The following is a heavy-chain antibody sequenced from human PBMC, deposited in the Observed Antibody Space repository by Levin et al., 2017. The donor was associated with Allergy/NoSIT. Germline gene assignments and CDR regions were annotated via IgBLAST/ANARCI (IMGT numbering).Heavy chain of an antibody. CDR1: GGSFSGYY. J-gene: IGHJ5*02. CDR3: AETKYCSGGSCSHNIWFDP. D-gene: IGHD2-15*01. CDR2: INHSGST. V-gene: IGHV4-34*01. Sequence: SQTLSLTCAVYGGSFSGYYWSWIRQPPGKGLEWIGEINHSGSTNYNPSLKSRVTISGDTSKNQFSLKLSSVTAADTALYYCAETKYCSGGSCSHNIWFDPWGQGTLVTVSS.